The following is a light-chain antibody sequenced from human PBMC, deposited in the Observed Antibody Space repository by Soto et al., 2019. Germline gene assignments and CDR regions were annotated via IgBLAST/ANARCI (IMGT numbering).Light chain of an antibody. CDR3: TSYTSSSTNYV. CDR1: SSDIGGYEY. Sequence: QSALTQPASVSGSPGQSITISCTGTSSDIGGYEYVSWYQQHPGKAPKLMIYEVSNRPSGVSNRFSGYKSGNTASLTIYGLQAADDADYYCTSYTSSSTNYVVGNGNNVNVL. V-gene: IGLV2-14*01. CDR2: EVS. J-gene: IGLJ1*01.